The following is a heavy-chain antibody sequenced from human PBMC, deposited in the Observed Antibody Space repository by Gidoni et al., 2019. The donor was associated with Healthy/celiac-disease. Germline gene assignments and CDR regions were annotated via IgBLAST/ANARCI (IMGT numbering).Heavy chain of an antibody. Sequence: EVQLVESGGGLVKPGGSLRLSCAASGFTFSSYRMNWVRQAPGKGLEWVSSSSSSSSYIYYADSVKGRFTISRDNAKNSLYLQMNSLRAEDTAVYYCARRRGTTVIYYYYYGMDVWGQGTTVTVSS. CDR2: SSSSSSYI. D-gene: IGHD4-4*01. CDR1: GFTFSSYR. J-gene: IGHJ6*02. V-gene: IGHV3-21*01. CDR3: ARRRGTTVIYYYYYGMDV.